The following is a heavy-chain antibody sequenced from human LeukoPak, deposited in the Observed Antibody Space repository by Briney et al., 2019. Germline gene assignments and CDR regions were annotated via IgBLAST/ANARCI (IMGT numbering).Heavy chain of an antibody. CDR1: GFTFSSYG. Sequence: GGSLRLSCAASGFTFSSYGMNWVRQAPGKGLEWVSYISSSSSTIYYADSVKGRFTISRDNAKNSLYLQMNSLRAEDTAVYYCARASSSGYFDYWGQGTLVTVSS. CDR3: ARASSSGYFDY. CDR2: ISSSSSTI. V-gene: IGHV3-48*01. D-gene: IGHD6-19*01. J-gene: IGHJ4*02.